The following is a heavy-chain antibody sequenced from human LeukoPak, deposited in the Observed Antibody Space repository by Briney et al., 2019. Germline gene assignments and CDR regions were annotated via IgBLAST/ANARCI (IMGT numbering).Heavy chain of an antibody. V-gene: IGHV3-30*18. D-gene: IGHD2-2*01. CDR2: ISYDGSNK. Sequence: GGSLRLSCAASGFTFSSYGMHWVRQAPGKGLEWVAVISYDGSNKYYADSAKGRFTISRDNSKNTLYLQMNSLRAEDTAVYYCAKDSCSSTSCYEGLGYWGQGTLVTVSS. J-gene: IGHJ4*02. CDR1: GFTFSSYG. CDR3: AKDSCSSTSCYEGLGY.